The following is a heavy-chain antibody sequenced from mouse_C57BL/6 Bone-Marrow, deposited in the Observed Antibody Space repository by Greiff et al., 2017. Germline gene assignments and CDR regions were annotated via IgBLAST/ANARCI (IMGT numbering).Heavy chain of an antibody. Sequence: DVKLQESGPELVKPGASVKISCKASGYSFTGYYMHWVKQSHGNILDWIGYIYPYNGVSSYNQKFNGKATLTVDKSSSTAYMELRSLTSEDSAVYYCARNRITTVVATDYWGQGTTLTVSS. CDR3: ARNRITTVVATDY. CDR1: GYSFTGYY. J-gene: IGHJ2*01. V-gene: IGHV1-31*01. D-gene: IGHD1-1*01. CDR2: IYPYNGVS.